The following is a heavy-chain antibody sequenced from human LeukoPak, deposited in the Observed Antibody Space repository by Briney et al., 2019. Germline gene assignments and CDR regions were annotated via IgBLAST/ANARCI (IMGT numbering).Heavy chain of an antibody. Sequence: GGSLRLSCAASGFTFSSYSMNWVRQAPGKGLEWVSSISGSSDYISYADSVKGRFTISRDNAKNSLYLQMNSLRAEDTAVYYCARDRSDILTGYNDAFDIWGQGTMVTVSS. D-gene: IGHD3-9*01. CDR1: GFTFSSYS. J-gene: IGHJ3*02. V-gene: IGHV3-21*01. CDR2: ISGSSDYI. CDR3: ARDRSDILTGYNDAFDI.